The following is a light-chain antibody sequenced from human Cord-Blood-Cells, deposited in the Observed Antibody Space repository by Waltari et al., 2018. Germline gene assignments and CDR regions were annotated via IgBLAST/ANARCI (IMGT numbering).Light chain of an antibody. Sequence: DIQMPQSPSSLSASVGDRVTITCRASQSISSYLNWYQQKPGKAPKLLIYAASSLQSGVPSRFSGSGSGTDFTRTISSLQPEDFATYYCQQSYSTLSYTFGQGTKLEIK. CDR1: QSISSY. CDR2: AAS. CDR3: QQSYSTLSYT. V-gene: IGKV1-39*01. J-gene: IGKJ2*01.